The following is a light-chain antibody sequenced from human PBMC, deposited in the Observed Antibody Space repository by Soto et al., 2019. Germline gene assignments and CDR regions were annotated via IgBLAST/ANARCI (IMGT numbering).Light chain of an antibody. CDR2: SHN. Sequence: QSVLTQPPSASGTPGQRVTISCSGSDSNIGRNTVNWYQHLPGTAPKLVTFSHNKRPSGVPDRFSGSTSGTSASLAISDLQSEDEAYYYCSSGDDSRTGVVFGGGTKLTVL. J-gene: IGLJ3*02. V-gene: IGLV1-44*01. CDR1: DSNIGRNT. CDR3: SSGDDSRTGVV.